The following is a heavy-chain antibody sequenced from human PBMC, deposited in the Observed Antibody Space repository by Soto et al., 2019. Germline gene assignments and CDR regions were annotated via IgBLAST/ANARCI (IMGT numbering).Heavy chain of an antibody. CDR3: ARVRAGRLDY. Sequence: XETLSLTCAVAGCSISSYYWSWIRQPPGKGLEWIGYIYYSGSTNYNPSLKSRVTISVDTSKNQFSLKLSSVTAADTAVYYCARVRAGRLDYWGQGTLVTVSS. CDR2: IYYSGST. J-gene: IGHJ4*02. D-gene: IGHD3-10*01. CDR1: GCSISSYY. V-gene: IGHV4-59*01.